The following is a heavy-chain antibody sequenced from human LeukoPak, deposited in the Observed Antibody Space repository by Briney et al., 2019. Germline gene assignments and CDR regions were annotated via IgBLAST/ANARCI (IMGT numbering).Heavy chain of an antibody. CDR2: IIPIFGTA. Sequence: ASVKVSCKASGGTFSNYAISWVRQAPGQGLEWMGRIIPIFGTANYAQKFQGRVTITADKSTSTAYMELSSLRSEDTAVYYCAKDQQQRGDYYYYYMDVWGKGTTVTVSS. CDR3: AKDQQQRGDYYYYYMDV. D-gene: IGHD6-13*01. J-gene: IGHJ6*03. CDR1: GGTFSNYA. V-gene: IGHV1-69*06.